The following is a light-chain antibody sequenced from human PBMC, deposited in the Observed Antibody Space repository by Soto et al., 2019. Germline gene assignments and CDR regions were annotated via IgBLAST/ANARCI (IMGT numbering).Light chain of an antibody. CDR3: QSYDSSLNRV. V-gene: IGLV1-40*01. CDR2: GDN. J-gene: IGLJ1*01. CDR1: SSNIGANYD. Sequence: QPVLSQPPSVSGAPGQRITISCTGSSSNIGANYDVHWYRQVPGTAPKLLMSGDNNRPSGVADRFSGSKSGTSASLAITRLQAEDEADYYCQSYDSSLNRVFGTGTKV.